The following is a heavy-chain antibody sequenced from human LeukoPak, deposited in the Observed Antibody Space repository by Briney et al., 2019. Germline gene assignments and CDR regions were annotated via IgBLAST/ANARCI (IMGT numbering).Heavy chain of an antibody. D-gene: IGHD3-22*01. CDR3: AREFSSFDSSDY. J-gene: IGHJ4*02. CDR1: GFTFTTYD. Sequence: KAGGSLRLSCAASGFTFTTYDMNWVRQAPGKGLEWVSYISRNSAFIYYADSVKGRFTISRDNAKNSLYLQMNSLRAEDTAVYYCAREFSSFDSSDYWGQGTLVTVSS. V-gene: IGHV3-21*01. CDR2: ISRNSAFI.